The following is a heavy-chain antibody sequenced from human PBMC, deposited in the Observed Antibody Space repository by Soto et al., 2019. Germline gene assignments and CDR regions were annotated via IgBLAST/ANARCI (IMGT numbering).Heavy chain of an antibody. Sequence: QVQLQESGPGLVKPSETLSLTCTVSGGFVNSDTHSWSWIRQTPGKRLEWIGFIYSGGSTKNPSLRSRVNMSGDTAKNQFSLKLRSVIVADTAVYHCARFVRSCSATTCSTRADVWGQGITVTVSS. V-gene: IGHV4-61*01. CDR3: ARFVRSCSATTCSTRADV. CDR2: IYSGGST. D-gene: IGHD2-2*01. CDR1: GGFVNSDTHS. J-gene: IGHJ6*02.